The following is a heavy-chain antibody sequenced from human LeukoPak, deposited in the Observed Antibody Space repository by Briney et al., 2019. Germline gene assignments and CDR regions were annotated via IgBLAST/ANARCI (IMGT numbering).Heavy chain of an antibody. CDR3: ARGGSGWSLCYYYGMDV. D-gene: IGHD6-19*01. Sequence: PSETLSLTCAVYGGSFSGYYWSWIRQPPGKGLEWIGEINHSGSTNYNPSLKSRVTISVDTSKNQFSLKLSSVTAADTAVYYCARGGSGWSLCYYYGMDVWGQGTTVTVSS. V-gene: IGHV4-34*01. CDR1: GGSFSGYY. CDR2: INHSGST. J-gene: IGHJ6*02.